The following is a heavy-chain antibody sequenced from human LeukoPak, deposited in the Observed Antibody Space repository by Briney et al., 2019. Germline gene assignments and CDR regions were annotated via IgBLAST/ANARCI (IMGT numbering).Heavy chain of an antibody. CDR1: GGSISSSSYY. V-gene: IGHV4-39*07. CDR3: ATHTQTYYYGSGIASY. D-gene: IGHD3-10*01. J-gene: IGHJ4*02. Sequence: SETLSLTCTVSGGSISSSSYYWGWIRQPPGKGLEWIGSIYYSGSTYYNPSLKSRVTISVDTSKNQFSLRLSSVTAADTAVYYCATHTQTYYYGSGIASYWGQGTLVTVSS. CDR2: IYYSGST.